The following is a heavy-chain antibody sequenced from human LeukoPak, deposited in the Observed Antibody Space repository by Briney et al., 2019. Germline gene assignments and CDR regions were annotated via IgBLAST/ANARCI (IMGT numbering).Heavy chain of an antibody. Sequence: GASVKVSCKASGYTFTDYYIHWVRQAPGQGHEWMGWIDPDSGGTNLAQKFQGRVTMTTDTSITTAYMELTRLRSDDTAVYYCANWAATIRNFNYWGQGTLVTVSS. CDR2: IDPDSGGT. V-gene: IGHV1-2*02. CDR1: GYTFTDYY. D-gene: IGHD5-12*01. J-gene: IGHJ4*02. CDR3: ANWAATIRNFNY.